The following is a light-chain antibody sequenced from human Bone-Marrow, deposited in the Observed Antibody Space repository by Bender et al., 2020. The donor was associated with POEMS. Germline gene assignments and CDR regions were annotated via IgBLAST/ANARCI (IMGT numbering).Light chain of an antibody. CDR3: QVWESNNDHQGI. CDR1: KLGDKY. V-gene: IGLV3-1*01. J-gene: IGLJ2*01. CDR2: QNN. Sequence: SYELTQPPSVSVSPGQTASITCSGDKLGDKYACWYQQKPGQSPVLVIYQNNNRPSGVPERFSGSNSGNTATLTISGTQAMDEADYYCQVWESNNDHQGIFGGGTQLTVL.